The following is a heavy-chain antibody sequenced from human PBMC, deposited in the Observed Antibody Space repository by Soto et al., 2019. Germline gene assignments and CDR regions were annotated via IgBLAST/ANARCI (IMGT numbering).Heavy chain of an antibody. CDR1: GGSISSGDYY. CDR2: IYYSGST. V-gene: IGHV4-30-4*02. CDR3: ARGDIVVVPAASGFDY. D-gene: IGHD2-2*01. J-gene: IGHJ4*02. Sequence: PSETLSLTCTVSGGSISSGDYYWSWIRQPPGKGLEWIGYIYYSGSTNYNPSFKSRVAMSVDKSKNQFSLKLNSVTAADTAVYYCARGDIVVVPAASGFDYWGQGTLVTVSS.